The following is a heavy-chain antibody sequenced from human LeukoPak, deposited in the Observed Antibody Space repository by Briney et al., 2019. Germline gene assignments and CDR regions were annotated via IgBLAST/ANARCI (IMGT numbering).Heavy chain of an antibody. J-gene: IGHJ6*03. Sequence: AGGSLRLSCAASGFTFSDYYMSWIRQAPGKGLEWVSYISSSGSTIYYADSVKGRFTISRDNAKNSLYLQMNSLRAEDTAVYYCASKSDQGYPLSGDYYYYMDVWGKGTTVTVSS. V-gene: IGHV3-11*01. CDR1: GFTFSDYY. CDR3: ASKSDQGYPLSGDYYYYMDV. CDR2: ISSSGSTI. D-gene: IGHD1-14*01.